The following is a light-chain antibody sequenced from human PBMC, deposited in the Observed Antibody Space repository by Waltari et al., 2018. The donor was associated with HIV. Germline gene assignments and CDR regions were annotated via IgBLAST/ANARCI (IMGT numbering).Light chain of an antibody. CDR1: SSDVGSYNL. CDR2: EGS. V-gene: IGLV2-23*01. Sequence: QSALTQPASVSGSPGQSITISCTGTSSDVGSYNLVSWYQQHPGKAPKLMIYEGSKRPSGVSNRFSGSKSGHTASLTISGLQAEDEADYYCCSYAGSSTLFGGGTKLTVL. CDR3: CSYAGSSTL. J-gene: IGLJ3*02.